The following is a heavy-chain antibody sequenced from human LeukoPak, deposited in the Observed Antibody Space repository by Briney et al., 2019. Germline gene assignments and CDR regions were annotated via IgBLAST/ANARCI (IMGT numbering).Heavy chain of an antibody. Sequence: GGSLRLSCAASGFTSNSYAMHWVRQAPGKGLEWVALISYDGSNKYYADSVRGRFTTSRDNSKNTLFLQMNSLRAEDTAVYYCARALIAAAGIDAFDIWGQGTMVTVSS. CDR3: ARALIAAAGIDAFDI. D-gene: IGHD6-13*01. V-gene: IGHV3-30*04. CDR1: GFTSNSYA. CDR2: ISYDGSNK. J-gene: IGHJ3*02.